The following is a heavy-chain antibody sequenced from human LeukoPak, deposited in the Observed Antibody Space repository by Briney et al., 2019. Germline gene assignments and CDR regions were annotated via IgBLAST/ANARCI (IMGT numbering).Heavy chain of an antibody. Sequence: GGSLRLSCAASGFNFRTYGTHWVRQAPGKGLEWVAFIWYDGSNKYYADSVKGRFTISRDNSKNTLYVQMNSRRAEDRGVYYCARVPAGVIGMKDAFDIWGQGTMVPVSS. D-gene: IGHD3-16*02. CDR3: ARVPAGVIGMKDAFDI. CDR1: GFNFRTYG. V-gene: IGHV3-30*02. CDR2: IWYDGSNK. J-gene: IGHJ3*02.